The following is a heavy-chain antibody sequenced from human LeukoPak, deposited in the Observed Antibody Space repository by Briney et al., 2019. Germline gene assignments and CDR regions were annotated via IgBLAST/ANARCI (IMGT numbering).Heavy chain of an antibody. V-gene: IGHV3-30*18. CDR2: ITYDGSNK. CDR3: AKGAYDFWSGYYYSDY. CDR1: GFTFSSYG. D-gene: IGHD3-3*01. J-gene: IGHJ4*02. Sequence: GGSLRLSCAASGFTFSSYGMHWVRQAPGKGLEWVAVITYDGSNKYYADSVKGRFTISRDNSKNTLYLQMNSLRAEDTAVYYCAKGAYDFWSGYYYSDYWGQGTLVTVSS.